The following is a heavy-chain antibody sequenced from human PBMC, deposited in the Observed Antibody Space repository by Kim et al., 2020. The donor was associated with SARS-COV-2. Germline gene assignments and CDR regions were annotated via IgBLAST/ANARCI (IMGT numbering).Heavy chain of an antibody. CDR1: GFSFSTYG. D-gene: IGHD6-25*01. V-gene: IGHV3-33*01. Sequence: GGSLRLSCAASGFSFSTYGMHWVRQAPGKGLEWVGFTWNDGSNKYYADSVKGRFTFSRDNSKNTLYLQMNSLRAEDTAVYYCARDRRGSVSGMDVWGQGTTVTVSS. CDR2: TWNDGSNK. CDR3: ARDRRGSVSGMDV. J-gene: IGHJ6*02.